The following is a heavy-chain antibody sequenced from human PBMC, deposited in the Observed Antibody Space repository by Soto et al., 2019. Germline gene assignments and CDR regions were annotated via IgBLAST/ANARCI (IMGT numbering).Heavy chain of an antibody. CDR3: VRGGSGGQYDL. CDR2: ISFGSNFR. CDR1: GFSFSGYC. D-gene: IGHD2-15*01. J-gene: IGHJ5*02. Sequence: GGTLTLSCAASGFSFSGYCMCWVRQEPGEGLVWLSYISFGSNFREYADSVKGRDTISIDTAKNSLYLQINSLRDEDTAIYYCVRGGSGGQYDLLGQGTVVTVSS. V-gene: IGHV3-21*05.